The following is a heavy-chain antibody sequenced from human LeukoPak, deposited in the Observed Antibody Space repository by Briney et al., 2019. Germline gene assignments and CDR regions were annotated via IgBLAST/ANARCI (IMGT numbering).Heavy chain of an antibody. CDR3: ARTNPVYGDYDY. J-gene: IGHJ4*02. CDR1: GFIFSTYA. CDR2: ISSDGSNK. D-gene: IGHD4-17*01. Sequence: GKSLRLSCEASGFIFSTYAMHWVRQAPGKGLEWLAVISSDGSNKYQVDSVKGRFTISRDNSKNTLFLQMNTLRADDTAVYHCARTNPVYGDYDYWGQGTLVTVSS. V-gene: IGHV3-30*14.